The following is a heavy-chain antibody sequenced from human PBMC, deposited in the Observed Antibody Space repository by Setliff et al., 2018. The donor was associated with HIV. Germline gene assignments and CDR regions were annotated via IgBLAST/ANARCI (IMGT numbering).Heavy chain of an antibody. Sequence: SETLSLTCAVYGGSFNDYYWNWIRQPAGKGLEWIGYIYYSGSTKHNPSLKSRVTISLDTSKNQFSLKLSSVTAADTAVYYCAREGNYIWGNYHYTLGYWGQGTLVTVSS. CDR1: GGSFNDYY. J-gene: IGHJ4*02. V-gene: IGHV4-34*11. CDR3: AREGNYIWGNYHYTLGY. D-gene: IGHD3-16*02. CDR2: IYYSGST.